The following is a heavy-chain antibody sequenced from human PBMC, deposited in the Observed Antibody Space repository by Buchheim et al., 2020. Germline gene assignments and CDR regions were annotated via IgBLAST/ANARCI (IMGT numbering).Heavy chain of an antibody. V-gene: IGHV3-43D*03. CDR1: GLTFDDYA. CDR2: ISWDGGST. J-gene: IGHJ4*02. CDR3: AKGGTAYHDYPQFVDY. Sequence: EVQLVESGGVVVQPGGSLRLSCAASGLTFDDYAMHWVRQAPGKGLEWGSLISWDGGSTDYADSVKGRFTISRDNSKNTLYLQMNSLRADDTALYYCAKGGTAYHDYPQFVDYWGQGTL. D-gene: IGHD4-11*01.